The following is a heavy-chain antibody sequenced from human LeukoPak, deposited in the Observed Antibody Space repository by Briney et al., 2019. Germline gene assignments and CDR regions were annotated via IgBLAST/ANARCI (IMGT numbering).Heavy chain of an antibody. CDR3: ATIKRGNIYGYFDF. V-gene: IGHV4-59*11. Sequence: SETLSLTCTVSDVSISSHYWSWLREPPGKGLEWIAYMRDTVNTKDNPSFKSRLTLSADTSKNQFSLRLSSVTAADTAVYYCATIKRGNIYGYFDFWGQGILVTVSS. CDR2: MRDTVNT. J-gene: IGHJ4*02. D-gene: IGHD5-18*01. CDR1: DVSISSHY.